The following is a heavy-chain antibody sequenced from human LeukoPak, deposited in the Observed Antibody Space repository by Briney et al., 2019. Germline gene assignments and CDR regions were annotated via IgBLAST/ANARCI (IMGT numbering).Heavy chain of an antibody. J-gene: IGHJ4*02. Sequence: GESLKISRKGSGYSFTSYWIGLVRQMPGKGLEWMGIIYPGDSDTRYSPSFQGQVTISADKSINTAYLQWSSLKASDTAMYYCAIYCSRGSCYSSTFDYWGQGTLVTVSS. CDR3: AIYCSRGSCYSSTFDY. CDR1: GYSFTSYW. CDR2: IYPGDSDT. D-gene: IGHD2-15*01. V-gene: IGHV5-51*01.